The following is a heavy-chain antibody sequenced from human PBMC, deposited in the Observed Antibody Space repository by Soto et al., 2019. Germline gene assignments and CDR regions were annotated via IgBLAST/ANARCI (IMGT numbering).Heavy chain of an antibody. CDR2: INPNSGGT. CDR1: GYTFTGYY. V-gene: IGHV1-2*04. CDR3: ATGGIAAADYGMDV. D-gene: IGHD6-13*01. Sequence: ASVKVSCKASGYTFTGYYMHWVRQAPGQGLEWMGWINPNSGGTNYAQKFQGWVTMTRDTSISTAYMELSRLRSDDTAVYCCATGGIAAADYGMDVWGQGTTVTVSS. J-gene: IGHJ6*02.